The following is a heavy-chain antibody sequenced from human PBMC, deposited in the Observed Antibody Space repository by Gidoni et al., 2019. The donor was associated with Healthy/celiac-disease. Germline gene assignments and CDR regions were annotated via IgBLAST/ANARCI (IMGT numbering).Heavy chain of an antibody. CDR1: GYTFTSYY. CDR3: ARGSEGRFLEWPPGGY. CDR2: INPSGGST. J-gene: IGHJ4*02. D-gene: IGHD3-3*01. V-gene: IGHV1-46*01. Sequence: QVQLVQSGAEVKKPGASVKVSCTASGYTFTSYYMHWVRQAPGQGLEWMGIINPSGGSTSYAQKFQGRVTMTRDTSTSTVYMELSSLRSEDTAVYYCARGSEGRFLEWPPGGYWGQGTLVTVSS.